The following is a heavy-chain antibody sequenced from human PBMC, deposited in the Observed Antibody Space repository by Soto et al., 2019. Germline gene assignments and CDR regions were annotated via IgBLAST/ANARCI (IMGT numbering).Heavy chain of an antibody. CDR1: GGTFSNNA. V-gene: IGHV1-69*06. CDR2: IIPIYASP. CDR3: AVTVTGSRSPLAH. D-gene: IGHD3-9*01. J-gene: IGHJ4*02. Sequence: QVQLVQSRAEVKKPGSSVKVSCKASGGTFSNNAISWVRQAPGQGLEWMGGIIPIYASPNYAQNFQGRVTVTADKATSTAYLELSRLKFADSAIYYCAVTVTGSRSPLAHWGRGTLVIVSS.